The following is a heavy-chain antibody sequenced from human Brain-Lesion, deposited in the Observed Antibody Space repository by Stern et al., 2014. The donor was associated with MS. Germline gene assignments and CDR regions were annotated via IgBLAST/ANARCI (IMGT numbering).Heavy chain of an antibody. Sequence: VQLVESGPGLVKPSQTLSLSCTVSGGSISSGGYYWSWIRQPAGKGLEWIGRIFNSGSTRYNPSLKSRVTISIATSKTQFSLRLNSMTAADTAVYYCARGRVVPGFQYYATDVWGQGTTVIVSS. CDR1: GGSISSGGYY. V-gene: IGHV4-61*02. CDR3: ARGRVVPGFQYYATDV. CDR2: IFNSGST. J-gene: IGHJ6*02. D-gene: IGHD2-2*01.